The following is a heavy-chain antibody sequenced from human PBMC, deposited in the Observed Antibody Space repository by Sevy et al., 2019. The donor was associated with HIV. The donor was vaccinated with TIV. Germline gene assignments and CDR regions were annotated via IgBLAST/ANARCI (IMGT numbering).Heavy chain of an antibody. CDR1: GLTFRSHA. Sequence: GGSLRLSCAASGLTFRSHAMHWVRQAPGKGLEWVTVISYDGAVRYYGESVKGRFTVSRDNSKNTLYLQMNSLRPDDTAVYYCAREAGYSAKIDAFAFWGQGTMVTVSS. V-gene: IGHV3-30-3*01. CDR2: ISYDGAVR. CDR3: AREAGYSAKIDAFAF. J-gene: IGHJ3*01. D-gene: IGHD1-26*01.